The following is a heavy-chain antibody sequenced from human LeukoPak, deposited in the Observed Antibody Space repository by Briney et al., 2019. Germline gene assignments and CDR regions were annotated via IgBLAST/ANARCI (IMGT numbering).Heavy chain of an antibody. Sequence: GGSLRLSCAASGFTVSSYYMSWVRQAPGKGLEWVSVIYSGGSTYCADSVKGRFTISRDNSKNTLYLQMNSLRAEDTAVYYCARTAVGYSYGFGVLYFDYWGQGTLVTVSS. CDR1: GFTVSSYY. CDR3: ARTAVGYSYGFGVLYFDY. V-gene: IGHV3-66*01. CDR2: IYSGGST. J-gene: IGHJ4*02. D-gene: IGHD5-18*01.